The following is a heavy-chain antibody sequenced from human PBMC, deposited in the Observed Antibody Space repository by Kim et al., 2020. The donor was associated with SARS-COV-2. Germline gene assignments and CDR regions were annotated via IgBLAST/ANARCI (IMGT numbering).Heavy chain of an antibody. J-gene: IGHJ3*02. Sequence: GGSLRLSCSASGFTFSSYAMHWVRQAPGKGLEYVSAISSNGGSTYYADSVKGRFTISRDNSKNTLYLQMSSLRAEDTAVYYCVKGPHMITFGGVIFGAFDIWGQGTMVTVSS. CDR2: ISSNGGST. CDR3: VKGPHMITFGGVIFGAFDI. D-gene: IGHD3-16*02. V-gene: IGHV3-64D*09. CDR1: GFTFSSYA.